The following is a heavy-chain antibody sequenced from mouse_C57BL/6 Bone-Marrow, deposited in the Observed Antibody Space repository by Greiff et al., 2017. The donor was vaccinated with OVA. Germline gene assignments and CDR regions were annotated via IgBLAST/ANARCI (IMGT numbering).Heavy chain of an antibody. V-gene: IGHV10-1*01. D-gene: IGHD1-1*01. J-gene: IGHJ4*01. CDR2: IRSKSNTYDT. CDR3: VRTDYYGSSYAMDY. CDR1: GFSFNTYA. Sequence: EVQGVESGGGLVQPKGSLKLSCAASGFSFNTYAMNWVRQAPGKGLEWGARIRSKSNTYDTYYADSVKDRFTIYRDDSESMLYLQMNNLKTEDTAMYYCVRTDYYGSSYAMDYWGQGTSVTVSS.